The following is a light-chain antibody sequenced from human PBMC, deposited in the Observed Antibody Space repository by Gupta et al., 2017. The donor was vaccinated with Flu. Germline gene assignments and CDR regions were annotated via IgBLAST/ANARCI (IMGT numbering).Light chain of an antibody. V-gene: IGKV3-11*01. J-gene: IGKJ5*01. CDR3: QQRANWPPNT. CDR2: DAS. CDR1: QRVSSY. Sequence: ERPTLSCRASQRVSSYLAWYQQKPGQAPRLLIYDASNRATGIPARFSGSGSGTDFTLTISSLEPEDFAVYYCQQRANWPPNTFGQGTRLEIK.